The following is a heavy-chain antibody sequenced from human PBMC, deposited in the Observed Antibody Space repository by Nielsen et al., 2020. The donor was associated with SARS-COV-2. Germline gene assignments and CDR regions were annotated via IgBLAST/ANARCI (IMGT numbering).Heavy chain of an antibody. Sequence: GGSLRLSCAASGFNFNNFGMHWVRQAPGKGLEWVAVISYEGSIKFYSDSVKGRFTISRDNSKNTLYLQMNSLRSEDAAMYFCAKSNLLFWFGESRQLDYWGRGTLVAVPS. J-gene: IGHJ4*02. CDR2: ISYEGSIK. V-gene: IGHV3-30*18. D-gene: IGHD3-10*01. CDR1: GFNFNNFG. CDR3: AKSNLLFWFGESRQLDY.